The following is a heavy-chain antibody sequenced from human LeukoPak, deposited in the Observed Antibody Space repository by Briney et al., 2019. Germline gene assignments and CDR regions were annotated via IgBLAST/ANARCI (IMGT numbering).Heavy chain of an antibody. CDR3: AKDRRGDYYYYMDV. CDR2: IRYDGSNK. V-gene: IGHV3-30*02. D-gene: IGHD5-24*01. J-gene: IGHJ6*03. Sequence: GGSLRLSCAASGFTSSSYSMHWVRQAPGKGLEWVAFIRYDGSNKYYADSVKGRFTISRDNSKNTLYLQMNNLRAEDTAVYYCAKDRRGDYYYYMDVWGKGTTVTVSS. CDR1: GFTSSSYS.